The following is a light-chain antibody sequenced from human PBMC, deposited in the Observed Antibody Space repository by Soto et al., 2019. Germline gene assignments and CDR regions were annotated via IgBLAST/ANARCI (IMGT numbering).Light chain of an antibody. CDR1: SSNIGAGYD. V-gene: IGLV1-40*01. CDR2: GNS. CDR3: QSYDSSLSGWV. Sequence: QSVLTQPPSVSGAPGQRVTISCTESSSNIGAGYDVHWYQKLPGTAPKLLIYGNSNRPSGVPDRFSGSKSGTSASLDITGLQAEDEADYYCQSYDSSLSGWVLGGGTKLTVL. J-gene: IGLJ3*02.